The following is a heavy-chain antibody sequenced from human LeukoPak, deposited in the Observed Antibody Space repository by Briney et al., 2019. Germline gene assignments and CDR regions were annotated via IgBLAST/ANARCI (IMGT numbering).Heavy chain of an antibody. CDR3: ATGSQPGTTFDY. CDR1: GFTFNDYP. V-gene: IGHV3-43*02. Sequence: GGSLRLSCAASGFTFNDYPMHWARQAPGKGLEWVSLISGDGSVTYYADSVKGRFTISRDNSKNSLYLQMNSLRLEDTAFYYCATGSQPGTTFDYWGQGTLVTASS. D-gene: IGHD1-14*01. J-gene: IGHJ4*02. CDR2: ISGDGSVT.